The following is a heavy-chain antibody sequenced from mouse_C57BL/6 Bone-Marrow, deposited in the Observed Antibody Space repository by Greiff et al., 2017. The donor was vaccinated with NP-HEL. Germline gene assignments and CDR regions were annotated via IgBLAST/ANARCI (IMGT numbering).Heavy chain of an antibody. Sequence: QVQLQQSGAELVRPGASVTLSCKASGYTFTDYEMHWVKQTPVHGLEWIGAIDPETGGTAYNQKFKGKAILTADKSSSTAYMELRSLTSEDSAVYYCTSERLDLLLRFPFDYCGQGTTLTVSS. CDR3: TSERLDLLLRFPFDY. V-gene: IGHV1-15*01. CDR1: GYTFTDYE. D-gene: IGHD1-1*01. J-gene: IGHJ2*01. CDR2: IDPETGGT.